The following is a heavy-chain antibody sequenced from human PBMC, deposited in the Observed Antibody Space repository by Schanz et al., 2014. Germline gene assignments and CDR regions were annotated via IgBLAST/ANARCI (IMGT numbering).Heavy chain of an antibody. D-gene: IGHD1-1*01. CDR3: ARDHVATTDYDYFFYYLDV. V-gene: IGHV1-2*04. CDR1: GYTTFTDYY. CDR2: INPNSGDT. Sequence: QVQLVQSGAEVKKPGSSVKVSCKASGYTTFTDYYIHWVRQAPGQGLEWMGWINPNSGDTNYAQKFQGWVTMTRDTSISTAYMEVSRLKSDDTAVYYCARDHVATTDYDYFFYYLDVWATGITVIVSS. J-gene: IGHJ6*03.